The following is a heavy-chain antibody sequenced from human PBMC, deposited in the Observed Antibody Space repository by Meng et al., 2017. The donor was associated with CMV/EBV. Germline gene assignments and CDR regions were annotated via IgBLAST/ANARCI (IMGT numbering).Heavy chain of an antibody. V-gene: IGHV3-74*01. Sequence: SGFTVSSGWMHWVRQAPGKGLVWVSRINSNGGSTSYADAVKDRFTISRNNAKNTLNMQMNSLRAEDTAVYYCARGSIAARPGWFDPWGQGTLVTVSS. CDR3: ARGSIAARPGWFDP. D-gene: IGHD6-6*01. J-gene: IGHJ5*02. CDR2: INSNGGST. CDR1: GFTVSSGW.